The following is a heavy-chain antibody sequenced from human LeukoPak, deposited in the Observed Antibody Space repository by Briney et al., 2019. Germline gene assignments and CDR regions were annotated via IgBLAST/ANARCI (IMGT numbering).Heavy chain of an antibody. V-gene: IGHV1-46*01. J-gene: IGHJ6*03. Sequence: GASVKVSCKASGYTFTSYYMHWVRQAPGQGLEWMGIINPSGGSTSYAQKFQARVTMTRNTSISTAYMELGSLRSEDTAVYYCARALRGSWYRARNYYYYMDVWGKGTTVTISS. CDR3: ARALRGSWYRARNYYYYMDV. CDR1: GYTFTSYY. CDR2: INPSGGST. D-gene: IGHD6-13*01.